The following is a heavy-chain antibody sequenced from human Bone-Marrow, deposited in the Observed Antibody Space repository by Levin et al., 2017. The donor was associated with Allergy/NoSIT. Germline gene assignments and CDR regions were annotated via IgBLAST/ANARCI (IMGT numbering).Heavy chain of an antibody. CDR2: LDGSSGKT. CDR3: AKAGTTVMLDYSYLDV. J-gene: IGHJ6*03. Sequence: GESLKISCTISGFIFADYAMNWVRQAPGRGLEWVSSLDGSSGKTHYADVVKGRFTISREYSKNTLFLQMNSQRVEDTARYYCAKAGTTVMLDYSYLDVWGEGTAVTVSS. V-gene: IGHV3-23*01. CDR1: GFIFADYA. D-gene: IGHD4-17*01.